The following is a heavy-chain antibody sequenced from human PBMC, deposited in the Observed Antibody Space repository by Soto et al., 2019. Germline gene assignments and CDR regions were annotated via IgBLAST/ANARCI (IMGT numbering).Heavy chain of an antibody. D-gene: IGHD1-26*01. Sequence: SQTLSLTCAIFGDSVSSNSATWNWIRQSPSRGLEWLGRTYYRSKWYSDYAVSVKSRITINPDTSKNQFSLQLNSVTPEDTAVYYCARAAYSGSYQGYFDYWGQGTLVTVS. CDR2: TYYRSKWYS. V-gene: IGHV6-1*01. CDR3: ARAAYSGSYQGYFDY. CDR1: GDSVSSNSAT. J-gene: IGHJ4*02.